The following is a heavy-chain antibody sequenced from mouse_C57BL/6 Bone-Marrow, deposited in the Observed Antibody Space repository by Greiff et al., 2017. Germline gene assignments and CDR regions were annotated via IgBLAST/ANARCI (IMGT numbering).Heavy chain of an antibody. J-gene: IGHJ2*01. CDR2: ISDGGSYT. Sequence: EVKLVESGGGLVKPGGSLKLSCAASGFTFSSYAMSWVRQTPEKRLEWVATISDGGSYTYYPDNVKGRFTISRDNAKNNLYLQMSHLKSEDTAMYYCARGGYGGNYYFDYWGQGTTLTVSS. D-gene: IGHD1-1*01. V-gene: IGHV5-4*03. CDR1: GFTFSSYA. CDR3: ARGGYGGNYYFDY.